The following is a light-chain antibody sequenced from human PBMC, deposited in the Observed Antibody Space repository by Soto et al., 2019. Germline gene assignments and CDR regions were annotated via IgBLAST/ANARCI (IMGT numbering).Light chain of an antibody. V-gene: IGKV3-20*01. J-gene: IGKJ2*01. CDR3: QQYGSSPYT. Sequence: EIVLTQSPGTLSLSPGERATLSCRASQSVSSSYLARYQQKPGQAPRLLIYGASSRATGTPDRFSGSGSGTDFTLTISRLEPEDFAVYYCQQYGSSPYTFGQGTKLEIK. CDR2: GAS. CDR1: QSVSSSY.